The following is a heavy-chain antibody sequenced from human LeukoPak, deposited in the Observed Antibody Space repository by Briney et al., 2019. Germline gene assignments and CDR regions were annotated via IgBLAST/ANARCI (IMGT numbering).Heavy chain of an antibody. J-gene: IGHJ4*02. CDR3: ASPGYCSSTSCPGDY. CDR2: INHSGST. Sequence: SETLSLTCAVYGGSFSGYYWSWIRQPPGKGLEWIGEINHSGSTNYNPSLKSRVTISVDTSKNQFSLKLSSVTVADTAVYYCASPGYCSSTSCPGDYWGQGTLVTVSS. CDR1: GGSFSGYY. D-gene: IGHD2-2*01. V-gene: IGHV4-34*01.